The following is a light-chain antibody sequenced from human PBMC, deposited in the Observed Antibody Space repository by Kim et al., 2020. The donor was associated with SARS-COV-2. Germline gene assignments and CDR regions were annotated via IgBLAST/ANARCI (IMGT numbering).Light chain of an antibody. CDR3: NSRDSSGNHRL. CDR1: SLRSYY. J-gene: IGLJ2*01. Sequence: SSELTQDPAVSVALGPTVRITCQGDSLRSYYASWYPQKPGQAPLLVMFGKNNRPSGIPDRFSGSSSGNTASLTITGAQAEDEADYYCNSRDSSGNHRLFGGGTQLTVL. V-gene: IGLV3-19*01. CDR2: GKN.